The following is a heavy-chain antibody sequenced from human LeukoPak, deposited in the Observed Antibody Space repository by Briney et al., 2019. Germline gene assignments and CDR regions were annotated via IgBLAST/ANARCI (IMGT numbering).Heavy chain of an antibody. V-gene: IGHV1-2*06. J-gene: IGHJ4*02. CDR2: INPNSGGT. Sequence: ASVKVSCKASGYIFTGYYMHWVRQAPGQGLEWMGRINPNSGGTNYAQEFQGRVTMTRDTSISTAYMELSRLRSDDTAVYYCAVFEYSSSSEQYYFDYWGQGTPVTVSS. CDR3: AVFEYSSSSEQYYFDY. D-gene: IGHD6-6*01. CDR1: GYIFTGYY.